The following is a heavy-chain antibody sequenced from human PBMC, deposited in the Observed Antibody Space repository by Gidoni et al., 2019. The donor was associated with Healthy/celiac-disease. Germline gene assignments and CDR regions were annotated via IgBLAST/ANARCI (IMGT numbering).Heavy chain of an antibody. D-gene: IGHD2-21*01. CDR1: GFTFRSCG. CDR3: ARGRGGEQYYYYGMDV. V-gene: IGHV3-33*01. CDR2: IWYDGSNK. J-gene: IGHJ6*02. Sequence: QVQLGESGGGVVRPGRSLRRSGAASGFTFRSCGMHWVRQAPGKGLEWVAVIWYDGSNKYYADSVKGRFTISRDNSKNTLYLQMNSLRAEDTAVYYCARGRGGEQYYYYGMDVWGQGTTVTVSS.